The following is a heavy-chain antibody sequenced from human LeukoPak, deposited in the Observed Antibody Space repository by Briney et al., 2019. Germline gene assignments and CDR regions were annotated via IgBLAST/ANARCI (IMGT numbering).Heavy chain of an antibody. Sequence: GATVNVSCKASGYTFTGYYMHWVRQAPGQGLDWMGRINPNSGGTNYAQRFQGRVTMTRDTSISTAYMELSRLRSDDTAVYYCARDPSRLGTFDYWGQGTLVTVSS. J-gene: IGHJ4*02. V-gene: IGHV1-2*06. CDR1: GYTFTGYY. CDR3: ARDPSRLGTFDY. D-gene: IGHD7-27*01. CDR2: INPNSGGT.